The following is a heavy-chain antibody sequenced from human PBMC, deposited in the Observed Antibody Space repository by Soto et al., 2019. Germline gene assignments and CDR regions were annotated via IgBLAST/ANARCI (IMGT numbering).Heavy chain of an antibody. D-gene: IGHD4-17*01. CDR3: VRQVGDYYFDF. V-gene: IGHV4-39*01. J-gene: IGHJ4*02. Sequence: SETLSLTCTVSGGSISSTSYYWGWIRQPPGKGLEWIGNIFFNGITFYNPSLESRVTISVDTSKRQFSLRLSSVTAADTAVYYCVRQVGDYYFDFWGQGTLVTVSS. CDR2: IFFNGIT. CDR1: GGSISSTSYY.